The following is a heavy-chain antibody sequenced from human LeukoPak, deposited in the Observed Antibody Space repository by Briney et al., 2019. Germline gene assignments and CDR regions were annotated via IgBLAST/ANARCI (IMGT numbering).Heavy chain of an antibody. CDR1: GFTFSTHS. CDR2: IISSSNTI. CDR3: ARAVGHGSGSPRMDV. Sequence: GGSLRFSCAVSGFTFSTHSMNWVRQAPGKGLKWFSYIISSSNTIYYADSVKGRFTISRDNAKNSLYLQMNSLRAEDTAVYYCARAVGHGSGSPRMDVWGKGTTVTVSS. J-gene: IGHJ6*04. V-gene: IGHV3-48*01. D-gene: IGHD3-10*01.